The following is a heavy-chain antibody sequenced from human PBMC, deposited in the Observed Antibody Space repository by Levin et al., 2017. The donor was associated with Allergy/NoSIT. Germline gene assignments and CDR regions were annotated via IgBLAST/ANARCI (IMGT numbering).Heavy chain of an antibody. V-gene: IGHV4-59*01. CDR1: GGSISSYY. Sequence: SQTLSLTCTVSGGSISSYYWSWIRQPPGKGLEWIGYIYYSGSTNYNPSLKSRVTISVDTSKNQFSLKLSSVTAADTAVYYCARNLYGDYSAWYFDLWGRGTLVTVSS. J-gene: IGHJ2*01. CDR3: ARNLYGDYSAWYFDL. CDR2: IYYSGST. D-gene: IGHD4-17*01.